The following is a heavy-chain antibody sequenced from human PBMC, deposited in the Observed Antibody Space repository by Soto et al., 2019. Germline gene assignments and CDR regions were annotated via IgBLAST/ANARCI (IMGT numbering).Heavy chain of an antibody. CDR1: GGSISRGGYS. CDR3: ARDHLRAYHPFDT. Sequence: PSETLSLTWAVSGGSISRGGYSWSWIRQPPGKGLEWIGYIYHSGSTYYNPSLKSRVTISVDRSKNQFSLKLSSVTAAGTAVYYCARDHLRAYHPFDTSRHGTMVTGS. J-gene: IGHJ3*02. V-gene: IGHV4-30-2*01. D-gene: IGHD2-2*01. CDR2: IYHSGST.